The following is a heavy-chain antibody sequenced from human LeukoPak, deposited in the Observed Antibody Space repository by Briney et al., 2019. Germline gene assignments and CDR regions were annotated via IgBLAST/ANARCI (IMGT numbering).Heavy chain of an antibody. CDR3: ARGPTYYYDSSGYYQVPHFDY. Sequence: ASVKVSCKASGYTFTGYYMHWVRQAPGQGLEWMGWINPNSGGTNYAQKFQGRVTMTRDTSISTAYMELSRLRSDDTAVYYCARGPTYYYDSSGYYQVPHFDYWGQGTLVTVSS. J-gene: IGHJ4*02. CDR1: GYTFTGYY. CDR2: INPNSGGT. D-gene: IGHD3-22*01. V-gene: IGHV1-2*02.